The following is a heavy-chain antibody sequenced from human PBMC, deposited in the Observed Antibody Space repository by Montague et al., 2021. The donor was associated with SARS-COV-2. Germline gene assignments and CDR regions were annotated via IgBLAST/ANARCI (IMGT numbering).Heavy chain of an antibody. D-gene: IGHD3-22*01. J-gene: IGHJ4*02. CDR2: IGTAGDT. Sequence: SLRLSCAASGFTFSSYDMHWVRQATGKGLEWVSAIGTAGDTYYPGSVTGRFTISRENAKNSLYLQMNSLRAGDTAVYYCARGAYYYDSSGYYYPYYFDYWGQGTLVTVSS. CDR3: ARGAYYYDSSGYYYPYYFDY. V-gene: IGHV3-13*04. CDR1: GFTFSSYD.